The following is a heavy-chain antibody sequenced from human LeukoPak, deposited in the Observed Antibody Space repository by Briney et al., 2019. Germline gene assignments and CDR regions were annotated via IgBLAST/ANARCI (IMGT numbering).Heavy chain of an antibody. D-gene: IGHD3-22*01. V-gene: IGHV4-59*12. CDR1: GGSISGYY. CDR3: ARGSNVVNYYDSKAIGALDF. Sequence: SETLSLTCTVSGGSISGYYWSWIRQAPGKGLEWIGYIHYSGGTNYNPSLMSRATMSVDTSKNQFSLKLSSVTAADTAVYYCARGSNVVNYYDSKAIGALDFWGQGTMVTVSS. J-gene: IGHJ3*01. CDR2: IHYSGGT.